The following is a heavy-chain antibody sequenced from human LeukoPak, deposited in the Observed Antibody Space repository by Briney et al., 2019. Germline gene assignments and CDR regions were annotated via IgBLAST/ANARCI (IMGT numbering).Heavy chain of an antibody. V-gene: IGHV3-30-3*01. J-gene: IGHJ6*02. CDR2: ISYDGSNK. CDR3: ARGRIAVALYYGMDV. Sequence: GGSRRLSCAASGFTFSSYAMHWVRQAPGKGLEWVAVISYDGSNKYYADSVKGRFTISRDNSKNTVYLQMNSLRAADTAVYYCARGRIAVALYYGMDVWGHGTTVTVFS. CDR1: GFTFSSYA. D-gene: IGHD6-19*01.